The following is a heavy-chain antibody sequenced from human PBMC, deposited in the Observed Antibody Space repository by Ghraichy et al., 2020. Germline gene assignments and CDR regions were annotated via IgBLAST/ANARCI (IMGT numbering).Heavy chain of an antibody. Sequence: SQTLSLTCIVSGDSISSSSDYWGWIRQPPGKGLEWIGSFRYSGNTYYNPSLKSRVTISVDTSKNQFSLKLNSVTAADTAVYYCARRSSALIVPAFNWGQGTLVTVSS. D-gene: IGHD2/OR15-2a*01. CDR1: GDSISSSSDY. V-gene: IGHV4-39*01. CDR3: ARRSSALIVPAFN. J-gene: IGHJ4*02. CDR2: FRYSGNT.